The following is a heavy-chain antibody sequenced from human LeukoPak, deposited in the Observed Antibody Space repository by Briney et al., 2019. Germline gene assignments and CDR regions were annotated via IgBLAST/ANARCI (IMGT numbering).Heavy chain of an antibody. CDR3: AGDRRSNGWYEFDY. J-gene: IGHJ4*02. CDR1: GFSFSTYT. CDR2: ISSSSSSM. D-gene: IGHD6-19*01. Sequence: GGSLRLSCAASGFSFSTYTMNWVRQAPGKGLEWVSSISSSSSSMFYADSVKGRFTISRDNAKNSLYLQMNSLRAEDTAVYFCAGDRRSNGWYEFDYWGQGTLVTVSS. V-gene: IGHV3-21*01.